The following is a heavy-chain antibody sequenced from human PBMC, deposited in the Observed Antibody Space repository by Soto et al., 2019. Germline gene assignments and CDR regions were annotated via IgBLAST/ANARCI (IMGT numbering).Heavy chain of an antibody. CDR1: GGSISGYY. CDR2: MYNTGST. CDR3: ARDLWGYCGTDCYPLDV. V-gene: IGHV4-59*01. J-gene: IGHJ6*02. D-gene: IGHD2-21*02. Sequence: PSETLSLTCTVSGGSISGYYWSWIRQPPGKGLEWIGYMYNTGSTFYNPSFKSRVTISVDTSKNQFSLKLNSVTAADTAVYYCARDLWGYCGTDCYPLDVWGQGNTVTVS.